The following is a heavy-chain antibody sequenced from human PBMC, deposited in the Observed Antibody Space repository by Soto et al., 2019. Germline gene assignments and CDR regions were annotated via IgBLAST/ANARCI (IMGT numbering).Heavy chain of an antibody. CDR2: IWYDGSNK. D-gene: IGHD4-17*01. Sequence: GGSLRLSCAASGFTFSSYGMHWVRQAPGKGLEWVAVIWYDGSNKYYADSVKGRFTISRDNSKNTLYLQMDSLRAEDTAVYYCAKDYGGKGNDYWGQGTLVTVSS. CDR3: AKDYGGKGNDY. J-gene: IGHJ4*02. CDR1: GFTFSSYG. V-gene: IGHV3-33*06.